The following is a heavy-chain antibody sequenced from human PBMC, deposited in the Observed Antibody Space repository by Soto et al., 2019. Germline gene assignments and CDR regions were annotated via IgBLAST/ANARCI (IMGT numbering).Heavy chain of an antibody. CDR2: VYYSGST. J-gene: IGHJ3*02. D-gene: IGHD3-9*01. V-gene: IGHV4-59*01. CDR3: ARALILTGYYIHDAFDI. CDR1: GGPISTYY. Sequence: PSETLCLTCSVSGGPISTYYWSWIRQPPGKGLEWIGYVYYSGSTNYNPSLKSRVTISVDTSKNQFSLKLSSVTAADTAVYYCARALILTGYYIHDAFDIWGQGTMVTVSS.